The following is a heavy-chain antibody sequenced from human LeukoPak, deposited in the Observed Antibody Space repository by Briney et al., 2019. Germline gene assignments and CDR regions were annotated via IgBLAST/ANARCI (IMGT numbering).Heavy chain of an antibody. CDR3: ARNDPIAVAGTGWFDP. Sequence: ASVKVSCKASGYTFTSYGISWVRQAPGQGPEWMGWISAYNGNTNYAQKLQGRVTMTTDTSTSTAYMELRSLRSDDTAVYYCARNDPIAVAGTGWFDPWGQGTLVTVSS. CDR1: GYTFTSYG. D-gene: IGHD6-19*01. CDR2: ISAYNGNT. V-gene: IGHV1-18*01. J-gene: IGHJ5*02.